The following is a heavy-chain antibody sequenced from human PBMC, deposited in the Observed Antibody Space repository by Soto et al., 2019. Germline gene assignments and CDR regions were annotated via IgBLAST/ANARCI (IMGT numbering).Heavy chain of an antibody. CDR1: GGSISSSSYY. CDR2: IYYSGRT. J-gene: IGHJ3*02. D-gene: IGHD2-8*02. Sequence: SETLSLTCTVSGGSISSSSYYWGWIRQPPGKGLEWIGSIYYSGRTYYNPSLKSRVTISVDTSKNQFSLKLSSVTAADTAGYYCARGDTGDAFDIWGQGTMVTVSS. CDR3: ARGDTGDAFDI. V-gene: IGHV4-39*07.